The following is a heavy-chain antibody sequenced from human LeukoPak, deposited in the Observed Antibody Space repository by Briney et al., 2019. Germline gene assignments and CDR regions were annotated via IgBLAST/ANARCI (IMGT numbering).Heavy chain of an antibody. CDR2: ISAYNGNT. CDR1: GYTFTSYG. CDR3: ALSTYYGDYSTPGY. D-gene: IGHD4-17*01. V-gene: IGHV1-18*01. Sequence: ASVKVSCKASGYTFTSYGISWVRQAPGQGLEWMGWISAYNGNTNYAQKLQGRVTMTTDTSTSTAYMELRSLRSDDTAVYYCALSTYYGDYSTPGYWGQGTLVTVSS. J-gene: IGHJ4*02.